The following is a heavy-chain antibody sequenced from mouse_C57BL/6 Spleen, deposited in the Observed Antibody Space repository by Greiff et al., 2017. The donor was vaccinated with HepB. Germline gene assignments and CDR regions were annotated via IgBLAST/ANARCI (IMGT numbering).Heavy chain of an antibody. D-gene: IGHD1-1*01. Sequence: EVQGVESGGGLVQPGGSMKLSCVASGFTFSNYWMNWVRQSPEKGLEWVAQIRLKSDNYATHYAESVKGRFTISRDDSKSSVYLQMNNLRAEDTGIYYCTVGSYYGSSYYFDYWGQGTTLTVSS. CDR2: IRLKSDNYAT. V-gene: IGHV6-3*01. J-gene: IGHJ2*01. CDR1: GFTFSNYW. CDR3: TVGSYYGSSYYFDY.